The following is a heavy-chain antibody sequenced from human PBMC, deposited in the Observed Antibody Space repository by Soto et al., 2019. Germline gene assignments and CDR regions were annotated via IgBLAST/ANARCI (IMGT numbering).Heavy chain of an antibody. V-gene: IGHV3-33*01. J-gene: IGHJ6*02. CDR1: VFTFSSYG. CDR3: ARDPNLFGVVIMGYYYYGMDV. Sequence: GGSLRLSCAASVFTFSSYGMHWVRQAPGKGLEWAAVIWYDGSNKYYADSVKGRFTISRDNSKNTLYLQMNSLRAEDTAVYYCARDPNLFGVVIMGYYYYGMDVWGQGTTVTVSS. D-gene: IGHD3-3*01. CDR2: IWYDGSNK.